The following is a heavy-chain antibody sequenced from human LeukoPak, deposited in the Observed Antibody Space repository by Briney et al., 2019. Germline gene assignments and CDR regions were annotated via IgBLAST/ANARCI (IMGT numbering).Heavy chain of an antibody. Sequence: ASVKVSCKASGYTFTGYYMHWVRQAPGQGLEWMGWINPNSGGTNYAQKFQGRVTMTRDTSISTAYVELSRLRSDDTAVYYCARDIELDNWFDPWGQGTLVTVSS. CDR3: ARDIELDNWFDP. CDR1: GYTFTGYY. J-gene: IGHJ5*02. CDR2: INPNSGGT. D-gene: IGHD1-26*01. V-gene: IGHV1-2*02.